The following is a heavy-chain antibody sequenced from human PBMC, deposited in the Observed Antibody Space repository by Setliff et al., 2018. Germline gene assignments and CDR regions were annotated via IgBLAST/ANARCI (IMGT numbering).Heavy chain of an antibody. CDR2: INPSGGST. D-gene: IGHD2-8*01. J-gene: IGHJ4*02. V-gene: IGHV1-46*01. CDR1: GYTFTPNH. Sequence: GASVKVSCKASGYTFTPNHVHWGRQAPGQGLEWMGTINPSGGSTIYAPDFQGRVTMTWDTSTNIAYMELSGLRYADSAIYYCIMNMVRPVTGLDCWGPGTLVTVSS. CDR3: IMNMVRPVTGLDC.